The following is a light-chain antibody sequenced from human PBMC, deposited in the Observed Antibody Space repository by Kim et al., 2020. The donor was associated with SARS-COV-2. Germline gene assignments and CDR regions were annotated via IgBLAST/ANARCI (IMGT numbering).Light chain of an antibody. V-gene: IGKV1-39*01. J-gene: IGKJ1*01. CDR3: QQSWT. CDR2: AAS. Sequence: ASQSISSYLNWYQQKPGKAPKLLIYAASSSQSGVPSRFSGSGYGTDFTLTISSLRPEDFASYYCQQSWTFGQGTKVEIK. CDR1: QSISSY.